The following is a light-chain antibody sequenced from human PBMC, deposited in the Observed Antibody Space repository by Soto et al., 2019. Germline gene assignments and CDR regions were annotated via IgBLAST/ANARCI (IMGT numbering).Light chain of an antibody. J-gene: IGKJ1*01. CDR1: QSISSNF. Sequence: EIVLTQSPCTLSLSPGERATLSCRASQSISSNFLAWYQQKPGRAPRLLIYGASSRATGIPDRFSGSGSGTDFTLTISRLEPEDLAVYYCQQYGGSPRTFGQGTKVDIK. CDR2: GAS. CDR3: QQYGGSPRT. V-gene: IGKV3-20*01.